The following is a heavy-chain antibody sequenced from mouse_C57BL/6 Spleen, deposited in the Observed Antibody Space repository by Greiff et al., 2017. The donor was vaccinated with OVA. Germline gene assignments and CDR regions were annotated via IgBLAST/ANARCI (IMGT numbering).Heavy chain of an antibody. J-gene: IGHJ4*01. CDR2: IRNKANNHAT. D-gene: IGHD2-2*01. Sequence: EVMLVESGGGLVQPGGSMTLSCAASGFTFSDAWMDWVRQSPEKGLEWVAEIRNKANNHATYYAESVKGRFTISRDDSKSSVYLQMNSLRAEDTGIYYCTRWRLRDAMDYWGQGTSVTVSS. V-gene: IGHV6-6*01. CDR1: GFTFSDAW. CDR3: TRWRLRDAMDY.